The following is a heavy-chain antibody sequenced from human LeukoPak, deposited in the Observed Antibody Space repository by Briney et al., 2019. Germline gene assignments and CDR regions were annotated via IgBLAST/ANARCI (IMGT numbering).Heavy chain of an antibody. CDR3: ARNDYYGSGSFDY. V-gene: IGHV4-39*01. Sequence: SETLSLTCTVSGGSISSSSYYWGWIRQPPGKGLEWIGSIYYSGSTYYNPSLKSRVTISVDTSKNQFSLKLSSVTAADTAVYYCARNDYYGSGSFDYWGQGTLVTVSS. D-gene: IGHD3-10*01. CDR1: GGSISSSSYY. CDR2: IYYSGST. J-gene: IGHJ4*02.